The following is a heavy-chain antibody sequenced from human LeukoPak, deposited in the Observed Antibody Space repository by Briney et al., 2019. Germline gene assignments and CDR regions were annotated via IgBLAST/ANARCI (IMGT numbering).Heavy chain of an antibody. CDR2: VSYDGSYK. J-gene: IGHJ4*02. V-gene: IGHV3-30*04. Sequence: GRSLRLSCAAAGFTFSKFAMHWVRQAPGKGLEWVAVVSYDGSYKHYADSVKGRFTISRDNSKNTLYLQMNSLRAEDTAVHYCARAPGYGAAYYFDYWGQGTLVTVSS. D-gene: IGHD1-1*01. CDR3: ARAPGYGAAYYFDY. CDR1: GFTFSKFA.